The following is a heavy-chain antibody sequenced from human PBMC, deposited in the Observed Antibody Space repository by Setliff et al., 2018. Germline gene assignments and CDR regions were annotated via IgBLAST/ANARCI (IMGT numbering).Heavy chain of an antibody. CDR1: GGTFSSYA. CDR3: AKDGVGAKYYFDY. J-gene: IGHJ4*02. D-gene: IGHD1-26*01. V-gene: IGHV1-2*06. Sequence: ASVKVSCKASGGTFSSYAISWVRQAPGQGLEWVGRINPNSGGTNYAQKFQGRVTMTRDTSISTAYMELSRLRSDDTAVYYCAKDGVGAKYYFDYWGQGTLVTVSS. CDR2: INPNSGGT.